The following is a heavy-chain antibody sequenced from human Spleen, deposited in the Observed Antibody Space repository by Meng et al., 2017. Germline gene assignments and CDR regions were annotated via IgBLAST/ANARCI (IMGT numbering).Heavy chain of an antibody. CDR3: ANKRVGTAPFDY. CDR1: GFTFSIYA. J-gene: IGHJ4*02. V-gene: IGHV3-23*01. Sequence: GESLKISCAASGFTFSIYAMSWVRQTPGKGLEWVSGITSGGGDTYYADSVKGRFTISRDNSKNMLFLQMDSLIAEDTARYYCANKRVGTAPFDYWGLGTLVTVSS. CDR2: ITSGGGDT. D-gene: IGHD2-21*02.